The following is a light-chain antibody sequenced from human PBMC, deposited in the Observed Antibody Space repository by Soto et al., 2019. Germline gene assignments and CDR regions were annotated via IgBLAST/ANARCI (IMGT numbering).Light chain of an antibody. CDR3: LQDYSYPRT. J-gene: IGKJ1*01. CDR1: QGIRND. Sequence: AIQMTQSPSSLSASVGDRVTITCRASQGIRNDLGWYQQRPWKAPQLLIYATSNLQTGVPSRVSGGGSGTDFTLTISSLQPEDFATYYCLQDYSYPRTFGQGTKVEIK. CDR2: ATS. V-gene: IGKV1-6*01.